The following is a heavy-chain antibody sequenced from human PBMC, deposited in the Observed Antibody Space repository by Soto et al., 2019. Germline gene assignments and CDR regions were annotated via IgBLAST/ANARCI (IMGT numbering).Heavy chain of an antibody. CDR1: GDSIRGGGHY. Sequence: QVQLQESGPGLVKPSQTLSLTCSVSGDSIRGGGHYWNWIRQFPGKGLGWIGYVYHGGSTHYNPSLRGRLTISIDTSKNQFSLRLISVTAADTALYYCARDTGLAPTVWGYWGHGTQVTVSS. CDR3: ARDTGLAPTVWGY. J-gene: IGHJ4*03. V-gene: IGHV4-31*03. D-gene: IGHD7-27*01. CDR2: VYHGGST.